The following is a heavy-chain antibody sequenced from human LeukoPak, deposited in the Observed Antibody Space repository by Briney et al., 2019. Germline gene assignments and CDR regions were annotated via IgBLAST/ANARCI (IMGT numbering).Heavy chain of an antibody. CDR3: ARDDYYYDSSGYYMDY. CDR2: ISYDGSNK. CDR1: GYTFSSYA. D-gene: IGHD3-22*01. V-gene: IGHV3-30-3*01. J-gene: IGHJ4*02. Sequence: GGSLRLSCAASGYTFSSYAMHWVRQAPGKGLEWVAVISYDGSNKYYADSVKGRFTISRDNSKNTLYLQMNSLRAEDTAVYYCARDDYYYDSSGYYMDYWGQGTLVTVSS.